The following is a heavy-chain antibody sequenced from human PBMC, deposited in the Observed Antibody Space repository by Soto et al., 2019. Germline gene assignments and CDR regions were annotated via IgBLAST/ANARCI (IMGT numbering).Heavy chain of an antibody. Sequence: QVQLQESGPGLVKPSETLSLTCTVSGGSISSYYWSWIRQPPGKGLEWIGYIYYSGSTYYNPSLKSRVTISVDTSKNQFSLKLSSVTAADTAVYYCARVGRYYYGGPWGQGTLVTVSS. J-gene: IGHJ5*02. V-gene: IGHV4-59*08. CDR2: IYYSGST. CDR1: GGSISSYY. D-gene: IGHD3-10*01. CDR3: ARVGRYYYGGP.